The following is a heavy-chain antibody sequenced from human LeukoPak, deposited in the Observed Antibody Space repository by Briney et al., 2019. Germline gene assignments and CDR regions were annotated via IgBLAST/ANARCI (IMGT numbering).Heavy chain of an antibody. Sequence: GGSLRLSCAASGFTFSTYAMSWVRQAPGKGLEWVSTISGSGVYTYYADSVKGRFTISRDNSKNTLYLQMSSLRAEDTAVYRCAKRQGPYSSGWYFDYWGQGTLVTVSS. D-gene: IGHD6-19*01. CDR1: GFTFSTYA. J-gene: IGHJ4*02. V-gene: IGHV3-23*01. CDR3: AKRQGPYSSGWYFDY. CDR2: ISGSGVYT.